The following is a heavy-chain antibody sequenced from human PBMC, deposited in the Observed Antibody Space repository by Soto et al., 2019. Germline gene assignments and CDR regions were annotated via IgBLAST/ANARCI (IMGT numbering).Heavy chain of an antibody. CDR2: IYYDGGT. CDR3: ARDSFNYYYGMDV. J-gene: IGHJ6*02. Sequence: ASETLSLTCTVSGGSISSGDYHWSWIRQPPGKGLEWIGCIYYDGGTYYNPSLKSRLTISLDTSKNQFSLKLSSVTAADTAVYYCARDSFNYYYGMDVWGQGTSVTVSS. CDR1: GGSISSGDYH. V-gene: IGHV4-30-4*01.